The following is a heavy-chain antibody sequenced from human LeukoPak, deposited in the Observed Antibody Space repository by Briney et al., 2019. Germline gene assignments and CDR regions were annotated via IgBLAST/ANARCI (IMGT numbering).Heavy chain of an antibody. CDR3: VRAGAYYEYDY. V-gene: IGHV3-64D*09. Sequence: GGSLRLSCTASGFTFSSYEMHWVRQAPGKGLEYVAGIVANGDSTYSADSVRGRFTISRDNSKNTLHLEMTSLRAEDTAVYYCVRAGAYYEYDYWGQGTLVSVSS. D-gene: IGHD5-12*01. J-gene: IGHJ4*02. CDR1: GFTFSSYE. CDR2: IVANGDST.